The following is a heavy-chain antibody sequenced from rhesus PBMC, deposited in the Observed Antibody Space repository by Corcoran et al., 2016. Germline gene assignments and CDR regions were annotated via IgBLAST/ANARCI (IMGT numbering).Heavy chain of an antibody. CDR1: GGSISDSSY. D-gene: IGHD4-23*01. CDR2: IYGSGGRT. CDR3: AREGAVTTSWYFDL. Sequence: QVQLQESGPGLVKPSETLSLTCTVSGGSISDSSYWSWIRQPPGKGLEWMGRIYGSGGRTNYNPTRTSQVTIAIDTYKNQFSLKLSSVTAADTAVYYCAREGAVTTSWYFDLWGPGTPITISS. J-gene: IGHJ2*01. V-gene: IGHV4-147*01.